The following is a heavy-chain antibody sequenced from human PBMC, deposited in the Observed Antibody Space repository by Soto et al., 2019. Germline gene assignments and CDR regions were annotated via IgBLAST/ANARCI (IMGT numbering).Heavy chain of an antibody. CDR3: ARDASDSSGYYLGPFDY. J-gene: IGHJ4*02. CDR1: GFTFSDYY. CDR2: ISSSSSYT. V-gene: IGHV3-11*05. D-gene: IGHD3-22*01. Sequence: GGSMRLSCAASGFTFSDYYMSWIRQAPGKGLEWVSYISSSSSYTNYADSVKGRFTISRDNAKNSLYLQMNSLRAEDTAVYYCARDASDSSGYYLGPFDYWGQGTLVTVSS.